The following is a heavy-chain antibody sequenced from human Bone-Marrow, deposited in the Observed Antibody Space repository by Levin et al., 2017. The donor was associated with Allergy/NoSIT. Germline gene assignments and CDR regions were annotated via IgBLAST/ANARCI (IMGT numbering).Heavy chain of an antibody. J-gene: IGHJ4*02. CDR3: AKDPVVAGVFDY. V-gene: IGHV3-23*01. Sequence: GGSLRLSCAASGFTFSSYVMNWVRQAPGKGLEWVSSISGSGGSTYYADSVKGRFTISRDNSKSTLFLQMNSLRDEDTAVYYCAKDPVVAGVFDYWGQGTLVTVSS. D-gene: IGHD6-19*01. CDR2: ISGSGGST. CDR1: GFTFSSYV.